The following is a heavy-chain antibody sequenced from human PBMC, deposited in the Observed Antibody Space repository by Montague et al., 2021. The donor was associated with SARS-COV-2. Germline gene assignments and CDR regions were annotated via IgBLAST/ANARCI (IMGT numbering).Heavy chain of an antibody. D-gene: IGHD2-2*01. CDR2: IYYSGST. V-gene: IGHV4-39*01. CDR3: ARLKAPYCSSTSCYSASWFDP. J-gene: IGHJ5*02. CDR1: GGSISSSSYY. Sequence: SETLYLTCTVSGGSISSSSYYWGWIRQPPGKGLEWIGSIYYSGSTYYSPSLKSRVTISVDTSKNQFSLKLSPVTAADTAVYYCARLKAPYCSSTSCYSASWFDPWGQGTLVTVSS.